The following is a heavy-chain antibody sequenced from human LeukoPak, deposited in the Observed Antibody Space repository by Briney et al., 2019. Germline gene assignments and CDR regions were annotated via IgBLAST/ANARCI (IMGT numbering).Heavy chain of an antibody. CDR3: ARQDPIDYYYGMDV. CDR2: IKQDGSEK. Sequence: GGSLRLSCAASGFTFSSYWMSWVRQAPGKGPEWVANIKQDGSEKYYVDSVKGRFTISRDNAKNSLYLQMNSLRAEDTAVYYCARQDPIDYYYGMDVWGQGTTVTVSS. J-gene: IGHJ6*02. CDR1: GFTFSSYW. V-gene: IGHV3-7*01.